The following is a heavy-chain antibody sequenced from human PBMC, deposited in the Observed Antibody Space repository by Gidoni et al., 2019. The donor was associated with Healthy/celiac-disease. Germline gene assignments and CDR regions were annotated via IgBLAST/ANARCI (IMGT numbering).Heavy chain of an antibody. D-gene: IGHD2-15*01. J-gene: IGHJ3*02. CDR3: ARVPLGGLTLRAFDI. CDR2: INHSGRT. V-gene: IGHV4-34*01. Sequence: QVQLQQWGAGLLKPSETLSLTCAVYGGSFSGYYWSWIRQPPGKGLDWIGEINHSGRTNYNPSLKSRVTISVDTSKNQFSLKLSSVTAADTAVYYCARVPLGGLTLRAFDIWGQGTMVTVSS. CDR1: GGSFSGYY.